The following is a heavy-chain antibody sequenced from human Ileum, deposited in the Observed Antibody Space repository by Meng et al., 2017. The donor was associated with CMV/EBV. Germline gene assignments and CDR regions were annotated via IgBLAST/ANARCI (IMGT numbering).Heavy chain of an antibody. V-gene: IGHV4-30-2*01. CDR1: GGSISGGGYS. CDR3: ARGSGYTYGYDY. J-gene: IGHJ4*02. CDR2: MWHTGAT. Sequence: CAGSGGSISGGGYSWTWIRQPPGKGLEWIGYMWHTGATYYNPSLKSRVTISVDRSKNQFSLNLNSVTAADTAVYYCARGSGYTYGYDYWGQGTLVTVSS. D-gene: IGHD5-18*01.